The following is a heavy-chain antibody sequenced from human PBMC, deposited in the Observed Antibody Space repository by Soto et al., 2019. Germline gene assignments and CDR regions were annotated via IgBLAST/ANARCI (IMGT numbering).Heavy chain of an antibody. CDR2: ISSHNGNT. D-gene: IGHD2-2*01. CDR3: ARGGYQLLYSFDY. Sequence: QVQLVQSGAEVKRPGASVKVSCKASGYTFTSYGINWVRQAPGQGLEWMGWISSHNGNTRYAQKFQGRVTMTRDRSISTAYMELNSLRSDDTAVYYCARGGYQLLYSFDYWGQGTLVTVSS. V-gene: IGHV1-18*01. CDR1: GYTFTSYG. J-gene: IGHJ4*02.